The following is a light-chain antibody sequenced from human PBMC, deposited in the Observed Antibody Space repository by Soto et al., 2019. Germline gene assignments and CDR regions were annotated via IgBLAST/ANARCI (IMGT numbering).Light chain of an antibody. CDR1: SSNIGAGYD. V-gene: IGLV1-40*01. J-gene: IGLJ2*01. CDR2: GNS. CDR3: QSYDSSLSAVV. Sequence: QSVLTQPPSVYGDPGQRVTISCTGSSSNIGAGYDVHWYQQLPGTAPKLLIYGNSNRPSGVPDRFSGSKSGTSASLAITGLQAEDEADYYCQSYDSSLSAVVFGGGTKLTVL.